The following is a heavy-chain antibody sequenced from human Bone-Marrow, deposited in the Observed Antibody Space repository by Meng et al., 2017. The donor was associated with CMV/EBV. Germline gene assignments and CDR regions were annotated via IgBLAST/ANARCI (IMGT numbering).Heavy chain of an antibody. V-gene: IGHV3-21*01. Sequence: GGSLRLSCAASGFTFSSYSMNWVRQAPGKGLEWVSSISSSSSYIYYADSVKGRFTISRDNAKNSLYLQMNSLRAEDTAVYYCASAGYYDFWSGYPYYYYGMDVWGQGTTVTVSS. CDR3: ASAGYYDFWSGYPYYYYGMDV. CDR1: GFTFSSYS. D-gene: IGHD3-3*01. CDR2: ISSSSSYI. J-gene: IGHJ6*02.